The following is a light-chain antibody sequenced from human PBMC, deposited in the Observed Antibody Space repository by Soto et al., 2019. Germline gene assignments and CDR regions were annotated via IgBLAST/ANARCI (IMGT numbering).Light chain of an antibody. CDR3: QQYGTVPWT. CDR2: GAS. Sequence: EIVLTQSPGTLSLSPGKRATLSCRASQSISSSYLAWYQQRPGQAPRLLIYGASSRATGIPDRFSGSGSGTDFTLSINGLDPEDFAVYYCQQYGTVPWTFGQGTKVDIK. V-gene: IGKV3-20*01. J-gene: IGKJ1*01. CDR1: QSISSSY.